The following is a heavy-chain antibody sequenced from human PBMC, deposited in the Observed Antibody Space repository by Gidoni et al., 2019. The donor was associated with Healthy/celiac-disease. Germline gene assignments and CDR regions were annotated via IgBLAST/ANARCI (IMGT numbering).Heavy chain of an antibody. D-gene: IGHD5-12*01. Sequence: VQLVQSGAEVKKPGASVKVSCKASGYTFTSYYMHRRRQAPGQGLEWMGIINPSGGSTSYAQKFHGRVTMTSDTSTITVYMELSSLRSEDTAVYYCARGDGGYSGYGYYDIRQTDAFDFWGQGTMVTVSS. CDR3: ARGDGGYSGYGYYDIRQTDAFDF. V-gene: IGHV1-46*01. CDR1: GYTFTSYY. J-gene: IGHJ3*01. CDR2: INPSGGST.